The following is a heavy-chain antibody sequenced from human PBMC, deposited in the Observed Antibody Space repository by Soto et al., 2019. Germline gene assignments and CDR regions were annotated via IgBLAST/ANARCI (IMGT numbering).Heavy chain of an antibody. J-gene: IGHJ3*02. Sequence: QVQLQQWGAGLLKPSETLSLTCAVYGGSFSGYYWSWIRQPPGKGLEWIGEINHSGSTNYNPSLKSRVTISVDTSKNQFSLKLGSVTAADTAVYYCARTYDFWSGYYTRAFDIWGQGTMVTVSS. D-gene: IGHD3-3*01. CDR3: ARTYDFWSGYYTRAFDI. CDR2: INHSGST. V-gene: IGHV4-34*01. CDR1: GGSFSGYY.